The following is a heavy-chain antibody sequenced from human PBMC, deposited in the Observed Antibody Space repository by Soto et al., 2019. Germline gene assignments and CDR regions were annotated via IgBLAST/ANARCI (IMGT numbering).Heavy chain of an antibody. V-gene: IGHV4-59*01. D-gene: IGHD4-4*01. CDR1: GGSISSYY. Sequence: QVQLQESGPGLVKPSETLSLTCTVSGGSISSYYWSWIRQPPGKGLEWIGYIYYSGSTNYNPSLKSRVTISVDTSKNQFSLKLSSVTAADTAVYYCARTPTTTVTDPENFQDDYYYYGMDVWGQGTTVTVSS. J-gene: IGHJ6*02. CDR3: ARTPTTTVTDPENFQDDYYYYGMDV. CDR2: IYYSGST.